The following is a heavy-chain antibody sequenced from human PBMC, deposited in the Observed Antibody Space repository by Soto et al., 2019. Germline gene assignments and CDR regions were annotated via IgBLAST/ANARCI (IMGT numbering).Heavy chain of an antibody. Sequence: SETLSLTCTVSGGSISSYYWSWIRQPPGKGLEWIGYIYYSGSTNYNPSLKSRVTISVDTSKNQFSLKLSSVTAADTAVYYCARDRGYGGNSWFDPWGQGTLVTVS. V-gene: IGHV4-59*01. CDR1: GGSISSYY. J-gene: IGHJ5*02. CDR2: IYYSGST. D-gene: IGHD4-17*01. CDR3: ARDRGYGGNSWFDP.